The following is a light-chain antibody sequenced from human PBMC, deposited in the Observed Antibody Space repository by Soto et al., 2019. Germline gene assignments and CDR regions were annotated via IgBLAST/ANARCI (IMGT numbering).Light chain of an antibody. Sequence: QPVLTQPPSVSGTPGQRVTISCSGGRSNIGSNTVNWYQQFPGAAPKLLIYGNTERPSGVPGRFSGSKSGASGSLAISGLQSEDEADYYCASWDDSLNDQLFGGGTKVTVL. CDR3: ASWDDSLNDQL. CDR2: GNT. CDR1: RSNIGSNT. J-gene: IGLJ3*02. V-gene: IGLV1-44*01.